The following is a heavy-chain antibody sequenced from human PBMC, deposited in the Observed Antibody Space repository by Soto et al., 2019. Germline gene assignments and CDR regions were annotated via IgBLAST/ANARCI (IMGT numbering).Heavy chain of an antibody. J-gene: IGHJ5*02. D-gene: IGHD7-27*01. Sequence: QVQLQMSGPGLVEPSQTLSLTCTVSGASVSSGDYYWTWIRQPPGRDLEWIGYIYSSGNTNYNPSLRSRVTMSKDTSKNQCSLKLSSVAAADTAVYYCARRVTGGGERFDPWGLGTLVTVSS. CDR2: IYSSGNT. V-gene: IGHV4-30-4*01. CDR3: ARRVTGGGERFDP. CDR1: GASVSSGDYY.